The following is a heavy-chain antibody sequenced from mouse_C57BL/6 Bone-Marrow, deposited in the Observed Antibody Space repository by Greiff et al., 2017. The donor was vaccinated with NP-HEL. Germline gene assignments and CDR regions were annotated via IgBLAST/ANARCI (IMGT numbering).Heavy chain of an antibody. CDR1: GFSFNTYA. D-gene: IGHD3-2*02. CDR3: VRQGAAQAPFAY. V-gene: IGHV10-1*01. J-gene: IGHJ3*01. Sequence: EVKLVESGGGLVQPKGSLKLSCAASGFSFNTYAMNWVRQAPGKGLEWVARIRSKSNNYATYYADSVKDRFTISRDDSESMLYLQMNNLKTEDTAMYYCVRQGAAQAPFAYWGQGTLVTVSA. CDR2: IRSKSNNYAT.